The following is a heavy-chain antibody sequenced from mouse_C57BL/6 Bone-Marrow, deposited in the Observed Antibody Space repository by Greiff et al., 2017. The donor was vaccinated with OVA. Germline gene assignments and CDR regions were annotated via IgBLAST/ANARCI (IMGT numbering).Heavy chain of an antibody. Sequence: VQLQQPGTELVKPGASVKLSCKASGYTFTSYWMHWVKQRPGQGLEWIGNINPSNGGTNYNEKFKSKVTLTVDKSSSTAYMQLSSLTSEDSAVYYCARVGIWLRVPMDDWGQGTSVTVSS. CDR3: ARVGIWLRVPMDD. CDR2: INPSNGGT. D-gene: IGHD2-2*01. CDR1: GYTFTSYW. J-gene: IGHJ4*01. V-gene: IGHV1-53*01.